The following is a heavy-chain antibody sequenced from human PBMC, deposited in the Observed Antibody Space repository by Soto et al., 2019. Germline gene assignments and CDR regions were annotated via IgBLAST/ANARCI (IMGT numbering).Heavy chain of an antibody. Sequence: SETLSLTCTVSGDSVSSSYYYWGWIRQPPGKGLEWIGSIFYSGSTYYTPSLKSRVTISVDTSKNQFSLKLSSVTAADTAVYYCAIRGSSRQIYHYGMDVWGTGTTVTVSS. CDR2: IFYSGST. D-gene: IGHD6-13*01. CDR3: AIRGSSRQIYHYGMDV. CDR1: GDSVSSSYYY. J-gene: IGHJ6*04. V-gene: IGHV4-39*01.